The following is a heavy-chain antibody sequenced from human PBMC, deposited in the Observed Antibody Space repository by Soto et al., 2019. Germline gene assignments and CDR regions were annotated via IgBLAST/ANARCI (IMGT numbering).Heavy chain of an antibody. J-gene: IGHJ6*02. Sequence: GGSLRLSCAASGFTFSNAWMNWVRQAPGKGLEWVGRIKSKTDGGTTDYAAPVKGRFTISRDDSKNTLYLQMNSLKTEDTAVYYCTTATTVDYYYYGMDVWGQGTTVTVSS. CDR3: TTATTVDYYYYGMDV. V-gene: IGHV3-15*07. CDR1: GFTFSNAW. CDR2: IKSKTDGGTT. D-gene: IGHD4-17*01.